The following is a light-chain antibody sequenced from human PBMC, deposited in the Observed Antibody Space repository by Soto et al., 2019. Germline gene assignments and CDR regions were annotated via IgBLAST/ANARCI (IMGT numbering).Light chain of an antibody. Sequence: SALTQPASVSGSPGQSITISCTGTSSDVGAYNYASWYQQYPGEAPKVIIYDVSHRPAGVSNRFSGSKSGNTASLTISGLQTQDEADYYCSSYTIATTYVFGTGTKVTVL. CDR2: DVS. CDR3: SSYTIATTYV. CDR1: SSDVGAYNY. V-gene: IGLV2-14*01. J-gene: IGLJ1*01.